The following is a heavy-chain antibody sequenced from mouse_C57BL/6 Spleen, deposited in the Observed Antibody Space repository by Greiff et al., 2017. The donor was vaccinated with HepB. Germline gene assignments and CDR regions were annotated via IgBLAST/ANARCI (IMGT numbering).Heavy chain of an antibody. J-gene: IGHJ3*01. CDR2: INPSNGGT. CDR1: GYTFTSYW. D-gene: IGHD2-4*01. V-gene: IGHV1-53*01. Sequence: QVQLKQPGTELVKPGASVKLSCKASGYTFTSYWMHWVKQRPGQGLEWIGNINPSNGGTNYNEKFKSKATLTVDKSSSTAYMQLSSLTSEDSAVYYCARSVYDYDASWFAYWGQGTLVTVSA. CDR3: ARSVYDYDASWFAY.